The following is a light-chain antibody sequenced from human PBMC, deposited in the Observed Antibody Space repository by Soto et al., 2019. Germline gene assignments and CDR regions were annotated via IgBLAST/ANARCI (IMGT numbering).Light chain of an antibody. CDR1: SSDVGAYDY. V-gene: IGLV2-14*01. J-gene: IGLJ2*01. Sequence: QSVLTQPASVSGSPGQSITISCTGTSSDVGAYDYVSWYQQHPGKAPKLMIYEVSNRPSGVSNRFSGSKSGNTASLTISGLQADDEADYYCSSYTSSTTRVFGGGTKLTVL. CDR3: SSYTSSTTRV. CDR2: EVS.